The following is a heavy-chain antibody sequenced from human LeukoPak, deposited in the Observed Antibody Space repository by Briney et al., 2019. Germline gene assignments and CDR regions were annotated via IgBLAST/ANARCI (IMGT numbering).Heavy chain of an antibody. D-gene: IGHD6-13*01. Sequence: PSETLSLTCTVSGGSISSYYWSWIRQPPGKGLGWIGYIYYSGSTNYNPSLKSRVTISVDTSKNQFSLKLSSVTAADTAVYYCARSIAEAGTLFDPWGQGTLVTVSS. CDR1: GGSISSYY. CDR2: IYYSGST. V-gene: IGHV4-59*01. J-gene: IGHJ5*02. CDR3: ARSIAEAGTLFDP.